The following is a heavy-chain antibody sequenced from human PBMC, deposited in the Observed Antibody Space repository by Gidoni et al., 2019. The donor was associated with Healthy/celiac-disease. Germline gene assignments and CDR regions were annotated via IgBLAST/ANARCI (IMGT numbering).Heavy chain of an antibody. J-gene: IGHJ4*02. CDR1: GFSLSTSGGG. CDR3: AHIPPAYGSVALRADYFDY. CDR2: IYWNDDK. Sequence: QITLKESGPTLVKPTQTLTLTCTFAGFSLSTSGGGVGWIRQPPGKALEWLALIYWNDDKRYSPSLQSRLPIPQDPSNNQVVLTMTHMDPVDTATYYCAHIPPAYGSVALRADYFDYWGQGTLVTVSS. D-gene: IGHD3-10*01. V-gene: IGHV2-5*01.